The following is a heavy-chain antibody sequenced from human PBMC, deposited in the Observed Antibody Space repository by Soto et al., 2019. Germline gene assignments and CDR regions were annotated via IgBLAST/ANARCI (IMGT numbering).Heavy chain of an antibody. J-gene: IGHJ6*02. CDR1: GDKFSTYA. D-gene: IGHD1-1*01. CDR3: ARGGKERFRGSGMDV. V-gene: IGHV1-69*01. CDR2: IITFFGAA. Sequence: LVQSGAEVRKPGSSVRVACKASGDKFSTYAINWVRQVXGQGLEWLGGIITFFGAAMYAQKFQGRVTITADESATTAYMELSSLRSEDTAVYYCARGGKERFRGSGMDVWGQGTTVTVSS.